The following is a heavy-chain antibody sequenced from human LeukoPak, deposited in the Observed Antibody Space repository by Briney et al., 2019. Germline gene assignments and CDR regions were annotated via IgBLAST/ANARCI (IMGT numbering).Heavy chain of an antibody. V-gene: IGHV3-21*01. D-gene: IGHD5-18*01. CDR3: ARDLAVDTATFDY. Sequence: GGSLRLSCAASGFTFSSYSMNWVRQAPGKGLEWVSSISSSSSYIYYADSVKGRFTISRDNAKNSLYLQMNSLRAEDTAVYYCARDLAVDTATFDYWGQGTLVTVSS. CDR1: GFTFSSYS. J-gene: IGHJ4*02. CDR2: ISSSSSYI.